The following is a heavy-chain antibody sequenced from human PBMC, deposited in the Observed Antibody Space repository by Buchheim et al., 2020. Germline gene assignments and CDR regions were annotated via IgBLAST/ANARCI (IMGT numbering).Heavy chain of an antibody. Sequence: QITLKESGPTLVKPTQTLTLTCTFSGFSLSTSGVGVGWIRQPPGKALEWLALIYWDDDKRYSPSLKSRLTSTKDTSKTQVVLTMTNMDPVDTATYYCAHFTYYYASSGYYYPPSFDYWGQGTL. V-gene: IGHV2-5*02. J-gene: IGHJ4*02. CDR2: IYWDDDK. D-gene: IGHD3-22*01. CDR3: AHFTYYYASSGYYYPPSFDY. CDR1: GFSLSTSGVG.